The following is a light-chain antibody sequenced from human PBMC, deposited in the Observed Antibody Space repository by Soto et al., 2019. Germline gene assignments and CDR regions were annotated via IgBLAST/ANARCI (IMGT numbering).Light chain of an antibody. CDR3: QQSYNTPRGLA. J-gene: IGKJ4*01. Sequence: DIQMTQSPSSLSASIGDRVTITCRASQRINTYLNWYQQKLGKAPKLLIYAASTLQSGVPSRFSGSGSGTEFTLTISSLQPEDFATDYGQQSYNTPRGLACGGGTKVESK. V-gene: IGKV1-39*01. CDR1: QRINTY. CDR2: AAS.